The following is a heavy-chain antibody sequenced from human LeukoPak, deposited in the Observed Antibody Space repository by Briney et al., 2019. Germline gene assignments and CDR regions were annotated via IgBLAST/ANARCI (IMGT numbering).Heavy chain of an antibody. V-gene: IGHV3-30*04. Sequence: GALRLSCAASGFPFSSFAMHWVRQAPGKGLEWVAIISSDGSAEFYAVSVQGRFTISRDNSKNTLYLQMNSLKAEDTGVYYCVRKSGANWARIDYWGQGTLVTVSS. CDR1: GFPFSSFA. CDR2: ISSDGSAE. J-gene: IGHJ4*02. CDR3: VRKSGANWARIDY. D-gene: IGHD4/OR15-4a*01.